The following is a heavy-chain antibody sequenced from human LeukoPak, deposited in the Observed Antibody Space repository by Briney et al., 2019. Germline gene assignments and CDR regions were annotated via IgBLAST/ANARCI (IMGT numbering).Heavy chain of an antibody. J-gene: IGHJ4*02. CDR2: INPNSGGT. CDR1: GYTFTGYY. D-gene: IGHD1-26*01. Sequence: GASVKVPCKASGYTFTGYYMHWVRQAPGQGLEWMGWINPNSGGTNYAQKFQGRVTMTRDTSISTAYMELSRLRSDDTAVYYCARDQSGSYSLYYFDYWGQGTLVTVSS. V-gene: IGHV1-2*02. CDR3: ARDQSGSYSLYYFDY.